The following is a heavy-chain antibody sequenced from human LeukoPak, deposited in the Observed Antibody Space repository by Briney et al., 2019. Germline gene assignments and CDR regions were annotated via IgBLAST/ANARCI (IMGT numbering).Heavy chain of an antibody. Sequence: GGSLRLSCAASGFTFDDYGMIWVRQAPGKGLEWVSGINRNGGSTGYADSVKGRFTISRDNAKNSLYLQMNSLSAEDTATYYCARDRRDGYNVLDYWGQGTLVTVSS. CDR1: GFTFDDYG. CDR3: ARDRRDGYNVLDY. D-gene: IGHD5-24*01. CDR2: INRNGGST. V-gene: IGHV3-20*04. J-gene: IGHJ4*02.